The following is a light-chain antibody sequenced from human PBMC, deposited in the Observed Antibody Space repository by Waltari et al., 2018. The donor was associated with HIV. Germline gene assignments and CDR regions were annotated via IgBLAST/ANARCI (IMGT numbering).Light chain of an antibody. CDR2: KDN. CDR1: VLARKY. CDR3: YSAADSDEV. V-gene: IGLV3-27*01. J-gene: IGLJ3*02. Sequence: SFELTQPSSVSVSPGQTARITCSGDVLARKYARWFQKKPGQAPLLLIYKDNARPSGISVCFSGSSSVTTVTLTISGAQVEDEADYYCYSAADSDEVFGGGTKLTVL.